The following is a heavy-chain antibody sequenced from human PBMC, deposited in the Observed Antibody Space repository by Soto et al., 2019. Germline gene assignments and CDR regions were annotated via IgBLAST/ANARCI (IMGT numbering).Heavy chain of an antibody. CDR2: IYYTGST. J-gene: IGHJ4*02. CDR1: GASVSNYY. V-gene: IGHV4-59*02. Sequence: PSETLSLTCTVSGASVSNYYWSWIRQTPGKGLEWIAYIYYTGSTSYNPSLKSRSTKSLDTSKNQVSLKLNSATAADTPFFYCASPGVRCYYFHYWGQGAQVTVSS. CDR3: ASPGVRCYYFHY. D-gene: IGHD2-15*01.